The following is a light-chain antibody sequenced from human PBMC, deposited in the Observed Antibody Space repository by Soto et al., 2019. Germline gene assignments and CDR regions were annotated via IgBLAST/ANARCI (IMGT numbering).Light chain of an antibody. CDR3: MQALQTPWT. CDR2: LGS. V-gene: IGKV2-28*01. Sequence: DIVMTHSPLSLPVTPGEPASISCRSSHSLLHSYGFHYLDWYLQKPGQSPQLLIYLGSNRASGVPDRFSATQSGTTFTLKISSVEAEDVGVYYCMQALQTPWTFGQGTKVDIK. CDR1: HSLLHSYGFHY. J-gene: IGKJ1*01.